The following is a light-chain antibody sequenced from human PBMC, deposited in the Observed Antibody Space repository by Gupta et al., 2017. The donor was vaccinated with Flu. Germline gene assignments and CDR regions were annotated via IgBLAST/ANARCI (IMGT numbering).Light chain of an antibody. CDR1: TGTVTSSQY. Sequence: AVVPQEPSLTAPPGGTVTLTCDSNTGTVTSSQYPYWFQQNPGHAPTILIYNTYKKKPWTPDRFSGYLRAGKAALTLSGAEAEDEDYYYSLLTDGDNEVFGGGTKLTVL. V-gene: IGLV7-46*01. CDR3: LLTDGDNEV. J-gene: IGLJ3*02. CDR2: NTY.